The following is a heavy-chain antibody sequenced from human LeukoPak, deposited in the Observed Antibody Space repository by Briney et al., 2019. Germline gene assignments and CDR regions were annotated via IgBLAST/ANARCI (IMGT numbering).Heavy chain of an antibody. Sequence: PGGSLRLSCAASGFTFSGFAMTWVRQAPGKGLEWVSSIGSDYKTHYSESVKGRFAISRDNSKNTLYLQMNNLRAEDTAVYYCAKGWYFDLWGRGTLVTVSS. CDR3: AKGWYFDL. V-gene: IGHV3-23*01. J-gene: IGHJ2*01. CDR2: IGSDYKT. CDR1: GFTFSGFA.